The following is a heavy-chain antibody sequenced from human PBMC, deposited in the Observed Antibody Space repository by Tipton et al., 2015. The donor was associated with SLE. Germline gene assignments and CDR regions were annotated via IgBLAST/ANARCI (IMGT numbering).Heavy chain of an antibody. CDR3: ASGAGAVAGTGWFAP. Sequence: TLSLTCTVSGGAISRPHWSWIRHPPGKELAWIGYIYYSGSTNYNPSLKSRVTISVDTSKNQFSLKLSSVTAADTAVYYCASGAGAVAGTGWFAPWGQGTL. V-gene: IGHV4-59*11. CDR1: GGAISRPH. D-gene: IGHD6-19*01. CDR2: IYYSGST. J-gene: IGHJ5*02.